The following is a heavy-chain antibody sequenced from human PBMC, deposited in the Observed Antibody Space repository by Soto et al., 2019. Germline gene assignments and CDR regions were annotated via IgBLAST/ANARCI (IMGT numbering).Heavy chain of an antibody. V-gene: IGHV3-21*01. J-gene: IGHJ4*02. CDR1: GFTFNSYS. Sequence: PRLSCAASGFTFNSYSMNWVRQAPGKGLEWVSSISYSSRYIYYADSVKGRFTISRDNSENTLSLQLNSLRAEDTAVYFCAKAQLPVYYCHSRGPFDSWGQGTLVPVSS. D-gene: IGHD3-22*01. CDR2: ISYSSRYI. CDR3: AKAQLPVYYCHSRGPFDS.